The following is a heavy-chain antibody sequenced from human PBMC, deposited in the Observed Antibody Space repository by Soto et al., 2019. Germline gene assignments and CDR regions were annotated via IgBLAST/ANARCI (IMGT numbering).Heavy chain of an antibody. CDR1: GFTFSSYG. J-gene: IGHJ4*02. Sequence: QVQLVESGGGVVQPGRSLRLSCAASGFTFSSYGMHWVRQAPGKGLEWVAVIWYDGSNKYYADSVKGRFTISRDNSKNTLYLQMNSLRAEDTAVYYCNQYYYDSSRYYNDYWGQGTLVTVSS. D-gene: IGHD3-22*01. V-gene: IGHV3-33*01. CDR3: NQYYYDSSRYYNDY. CDR2: IWYDGSNK.